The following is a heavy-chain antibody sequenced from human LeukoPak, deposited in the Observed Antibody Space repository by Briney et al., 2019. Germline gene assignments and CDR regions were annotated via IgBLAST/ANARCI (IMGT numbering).Heavy chain of an antibody. J-gene: IGHJ4*02. CDR2: ISSNGGST. CDR1: GFTFSSYA. V-gene: IGHV3-64*01. D-gene: IGHD2-2*01. Sequence: GGSLRLSCAASGFTFSSYAMHWVRQAPGKGLEYVSAISSNGGSTSYANSVKGRFTISRDNSKNTLYLQMGSLRAEDMAVYYCARSSIVVVSILDYWGQGTLVTVSS. CDR3: ARSSIVVVSILDY.